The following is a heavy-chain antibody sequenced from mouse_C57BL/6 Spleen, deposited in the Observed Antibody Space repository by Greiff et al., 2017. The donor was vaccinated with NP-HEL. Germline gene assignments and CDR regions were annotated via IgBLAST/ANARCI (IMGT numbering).Heavy chain of an antibody. CDR1: GYTFTSYW. CDR2: IHPNSGST. Sequence: VQLQQPGAELVKPGASVKLSCKASGYTFTSYWMHWVKQRPGQGLEWIGMIHPNSGSTNYNEKFKSKATLTVDKSSSTAYMQLSSLTSEDSAVYYCARLITTVVAPRYFDVWGTGTTVTVSS. CDR3: ARLITTVVAPRYFDV. V-gene: IGHV1-64*01. J-gene: IGHJ1*03. D-gene: IGHD1-1*01.